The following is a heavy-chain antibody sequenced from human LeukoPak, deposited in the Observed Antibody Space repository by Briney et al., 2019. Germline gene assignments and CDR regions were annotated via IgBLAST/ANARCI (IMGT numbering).Heavy chain of an antibody. CDR1: GFTFIDYY. CDR2: ISSSGSTI. D-gene: IGHD3-22*01. CDR3: ARGGGYYDNSGSPSAAFDI. J-gene: IGHJ3*02. V-gene: IGHV3-11*04. Sequence: PGGSLRLSCTASGFTFIDYYMSWIRQAPGKGLEWVSYISSSGSTIYYADSVKGRFTISRDNAKNSLYLQMNSLRAEDTAVYYCARGGGYYDNSGSPSAAFDIWGQGTMVTVSS.